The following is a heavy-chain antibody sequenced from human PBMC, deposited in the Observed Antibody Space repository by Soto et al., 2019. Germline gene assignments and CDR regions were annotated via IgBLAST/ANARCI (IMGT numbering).Heavy chain of an antibody. CDR2: IYYSGSI. J-gene: IGHJ4*02. Sequence: SETLSLTCSVSGGSISSTSYYWGWIRQPPGKGLEWIGSIYYSGSIYHNPSLKRRVSTSVDTSKNQFSLKLNSVTAADTALYYCARLLYDRSGYYYFDSWGRGTLVTVSS. D-gene: IGHD3-22*01. CDR1: GGSISSTSYY. V-gene: IGHV4-39*01. CDR3: ARLLYDRSGYYYFDS.